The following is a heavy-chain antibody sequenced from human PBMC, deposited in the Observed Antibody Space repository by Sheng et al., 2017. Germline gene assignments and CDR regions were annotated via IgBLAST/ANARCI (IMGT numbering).Heavy chain of an antibody. CDR1: GFPFSNYA. Sequence: EVQLVESGGGLVQPGGSLRLSCAASGFPFSNYAMSWVRQAPGKGLEWVSAISGDGSSTYYADSVRGRFTISRDNSKNTLYLQVDSLRAEDTAVYYCAKDHPVRRGKYWIFECWGQGTLVTVSS. J-gene: IGHJ4*02. D-gene: IGHD2-8*02. V-gene: IGHV3-23*04. CDR2: ISGDGSST. CDR3: AKDHPVRRGKYWIFEC.